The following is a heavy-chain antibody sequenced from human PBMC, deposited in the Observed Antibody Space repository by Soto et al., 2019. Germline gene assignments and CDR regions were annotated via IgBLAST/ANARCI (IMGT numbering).Heavy chain of an antibody. CDR2: ISGSGGST. Sequence: GGSLRLSCAASGFTFSSYAMSWVRQAPGKGLEWVSAISGSGGSTYYADSVKGRFTISRDNSKNTLYLQMNSLRAEDTAVYYCAKDPSMVRGVIPAWYFDYWGQGTLVTVSS. V-gene: IGHV3-23*01. CDR3: AKDPSMVRGVIPAWYFDY. CDR1: GFTFSSYA. D-gene: IGHD3-10*01. J-gene: IGHJ4*02.